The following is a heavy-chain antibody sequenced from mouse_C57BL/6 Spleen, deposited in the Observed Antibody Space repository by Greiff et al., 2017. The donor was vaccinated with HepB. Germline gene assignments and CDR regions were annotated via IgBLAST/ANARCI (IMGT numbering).Heavy chain of an antibody. D-gene: IGHD1-1*01. V-gene: IGHV14-4*01. Sequence: EVQLQQSGAELVRPGASVKLSCTASGFNIKDDYMHWVKQRPEQGLEWIGWIDPENGDTEYASKFQGKATITADTSSNTAYLQLSSLTSEDTAVYNCTTPYYYGSSYSAYWGQGTLVTVSA. CDR2: IDPENGDT. CDR3: TTPYYYGSSYSAY. J-gene: IGHJ3*01. CDR1: GFNIKDDY.